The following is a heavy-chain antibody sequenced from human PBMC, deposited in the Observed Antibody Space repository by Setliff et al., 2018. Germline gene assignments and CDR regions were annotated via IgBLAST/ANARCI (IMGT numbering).Heavy chain of an antibody. V-gene: IGHV4-39*01. J-gene: IGHJ4*02. CDR1: GGSISSSLYY. CDR2: TYYSGTT. D-gene: IGHD3-10*01. Sequence: SETLSLTCTVSGGSISSSLYYWSWIRQPPGEGLEWIATTYYSGTTYYNPSLKSRVTISMDTSKNQFSLKLSSVTAADTAVYYCARLFLFSGSEIYNYFDSWGQGILVTVSS. CDR3: ARLFLFSGSEIYNYFDS.